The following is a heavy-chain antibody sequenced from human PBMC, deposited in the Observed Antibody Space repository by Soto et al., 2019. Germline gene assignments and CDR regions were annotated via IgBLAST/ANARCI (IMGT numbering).Heavy chain of an antibody. CDR2: IKEDGSAK. J-gene: IGHJ4*02. V-gene: IGHV3-7*04. CDR1: GFPFSSNW. CDR3: ARGGF. Sequence: EVQLVESGGGLVQPGGSLSLSCAAAGFPFSSNWMGWVRQAPGKGLEWVATIKEDGSAKYYVDAVKGRFTISRDNAKNALFLQMNSLRAEDAAVYYCARGGFWGQGTLVTVPS.